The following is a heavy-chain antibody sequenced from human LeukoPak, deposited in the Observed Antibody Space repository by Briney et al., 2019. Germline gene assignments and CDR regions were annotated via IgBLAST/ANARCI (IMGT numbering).Heavy chain of an antibody. CDR2: IIPIFGTA. V-gene: IGHV1-69*05. D-gene: IGHD3-22*01. J-gene: IGHJ4*02. Sequence: SVKVSCKASGGTFSSYAISWVRQAPGQGLERMGRIIPIFGTANYAQKFQGRVTITTDESTSTAYMELSSLRSEDTAVYYCARSDDYDSSGYPFDYWGQGTLVTVSS. CDR3: ARSDDYDSSGYPFDY. CDR1: GGTFSSYA.